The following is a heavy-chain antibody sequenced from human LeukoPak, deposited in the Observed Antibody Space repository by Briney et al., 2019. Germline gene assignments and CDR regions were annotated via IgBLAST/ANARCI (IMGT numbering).Heavy chain of an antibody. J-gene: IGHJ4*02. CDR3: ARENDSGYSLNY. Sequence: MASETLSLTCTVSGGSISSSSYYWGWIRQPPGKGLEWIGSIYYSGSTYYNPSLKSRVTISVDTSKNQFSLKLSSVTAADTAVYYCARENDSGYSLNYWGQGTLVTVSS. V-gene: IGHV4-39*02. CDR1: GGSISSSSYY. D-gene: IGHD3-22*01. CDR2: IYYSGST.